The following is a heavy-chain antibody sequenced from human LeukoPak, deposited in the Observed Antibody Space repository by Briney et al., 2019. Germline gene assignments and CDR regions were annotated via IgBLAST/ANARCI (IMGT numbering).Heavy chain of an antibody. V-gene: IGHV4-59*01. Sequence: PSETLSLTGTVSGGSISSYYWSWIRQPPGKGLEWIGYVYYSGSTNYNPSLKSRVTISVDTSKNQFSLKLSSVTAADTAVYYCARAQHVDTAMVNYYYYGMDVWGKGTTVTVSS. CDR1: GGSISSYY. J-gene: IGHJ6*04. CDR2: VYYSGST. CDR3: ARAQHVDTAMVNYYYYGMDV. D-gene: IGHD5-18*01.